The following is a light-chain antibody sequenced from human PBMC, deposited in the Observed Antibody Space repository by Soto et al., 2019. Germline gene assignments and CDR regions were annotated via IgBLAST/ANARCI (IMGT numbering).Light chain of an antibody. CDR2: GAS. Sequence: EIVMTQSPATLSVSPGERATLSCRASQSVSGNLAWYQQKPGQAPRLLIYGASTRATGIPARFSGSGSGTEFTLTISSLQSEDFAVYYCQQYNNWPPWTFGQRTKVEIK. CDR3: QQYNNWPPWT. J-gene: IGKJ1*01. CDR1: QSVSGN. V-gene: IGKV3-15*01.